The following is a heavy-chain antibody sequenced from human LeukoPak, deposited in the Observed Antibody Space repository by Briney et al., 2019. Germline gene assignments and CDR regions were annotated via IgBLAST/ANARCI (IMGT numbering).Heavy chain of an antibody. CDR3: ARDIVGATATGYYLDY. CDR2: TYYRSKWYN. D-gene: IGHD1-26*01. V-gene: IGHV6-1*01. J-gene: IGHJ4*02. Sequence: SQTLSLTCAISGDSVSSNSAAWNWIRQSPSRGLEWLGRTYYRSKWYNDYAVSVKSRITINPDTSKNQFSLQLNSVTPEDTAVYYCARDIVGATATGYYLDYWGQGTLVTVSS. CDR1: GDSVSSNSAA.